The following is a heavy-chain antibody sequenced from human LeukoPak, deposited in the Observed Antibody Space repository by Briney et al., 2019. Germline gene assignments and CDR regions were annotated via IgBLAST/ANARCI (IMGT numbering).Heavy chain of an antibody. CDR3: ARGTPAGTWWGDSDNGLDI. J-gene: IGHJ3*02. CDR2: MNPNSDNT. D-gene: IGHD1/OR15-1a*01. CDR1: GGTFTSYD. V-gene: IGHV1-8*01. Sequence: ASVKVSCKASGGTFTSYDINWVRQATGQGLEWMGWMNPNSDNTGYTQKFQGRVTMTRDTSISTSYMELSSLRSEDTAVYYCARGTPAGTWWGDSDNGLDIWGQGTMVTVSS.